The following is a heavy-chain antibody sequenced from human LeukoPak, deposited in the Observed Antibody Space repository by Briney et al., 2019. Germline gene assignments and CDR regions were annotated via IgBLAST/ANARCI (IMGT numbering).Heavy chain of an antibody. CDR3: ARGYYDFWSGYYNDY. D-gene: IGHD3-3*01. CDR1: GGSISSYY. V-gene: IGHV4-59*01. J-gene: IGHJ4*02. Sequence: PSETLSLTCTVSGGSISSYYWSWIRQPPGKGLEWIGYIYYSRSTNYNPSLKSRVTISVDTSKNQFSLKLSSVTAADTAVYYCARGYYDFWSGYYNDYWGQGTLVTVSS. CDR2: IYYSRST.